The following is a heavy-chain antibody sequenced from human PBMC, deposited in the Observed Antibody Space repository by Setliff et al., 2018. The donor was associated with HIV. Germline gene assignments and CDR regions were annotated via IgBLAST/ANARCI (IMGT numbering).Heavy chain of an antibody. CDR2: IYYSGST. CDR3: ARVRRDGNSFDD. CDR1: GGSISSSTDY. J-gene: IGHJ4*02. V-gene: IGHV4-39*07. Sequence: PSETLSLTCIVSGGSISSSTDYWAWIRQPPGKGPDYIGSIYYSGSTYYNPSFKSRVTISVDTSKNWFSLKLASVTAADTAVYFCARVRRDGNSFDDWGQGTLVTVSS. D-gene: IGHD4-4*01.